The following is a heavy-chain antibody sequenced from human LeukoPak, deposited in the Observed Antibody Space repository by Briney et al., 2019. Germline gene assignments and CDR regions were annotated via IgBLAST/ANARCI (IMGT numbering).Heavy chain of an antibody. CDR1: GYTFTGYY. V-gene: IGHV1-2*02. CDR2: VNPNTGGT. J-gene: IGHJ3*02. D-gene: IGHD4-23*01. CDR3: AREQVGGNSKVGAFDI. Sequence: ASVKVFCKASGYTFTGYYIHWVRQVPGQGLEWMGWVNPNTGGTNYAQKFQGRVTMTRDTSISTAYMELSRLRSDDTAVYYCAREQVGGNSKVGAFDIWGQGTMVTVSS.